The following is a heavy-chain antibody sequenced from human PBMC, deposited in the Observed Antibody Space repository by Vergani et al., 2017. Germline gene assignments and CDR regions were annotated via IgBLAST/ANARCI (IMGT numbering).Heavy chain of an antibody. J-gene: IGHJ5*02. D-gene: IGHD4-17*01. CDR3: AIHPSLGTDYGFDA. CDR2: IYYRGSN. V-gene: IGHV4-31*01. CDR1: GGSISSGDYY. Sequence: QVQLQESGPGLVKPSQTLSLTCTVSGGSISSGDYYWSWVRQHPGNGREWIGYIYYRGSNYSNPSVNSPVTIAVDTSKNPFSLKLRSVAAADTAVYYCAIHPSLGTDYGFDAWGQGTLVTVSS.